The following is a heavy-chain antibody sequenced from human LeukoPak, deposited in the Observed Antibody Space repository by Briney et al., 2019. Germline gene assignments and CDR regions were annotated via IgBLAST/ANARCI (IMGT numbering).Heavy chain of an antibody. J-gene: IGHJ4*02. CDR1: GFTFSNAW. Sequence: GGSLRLSCAASGFTFSNAWMSWVRQAPGKGLEWVGRIKSKTDGGTTDYAAPVKGRFTISRDDSKNTLYLQMNSLKTEDTAVCYCTTVSVVVPAAMDYWGQGTLVTVSS. CDR2: IKSKTDGGTT. V-gene: IGHV3-15*01. CDR3: TTVSVVVPAAMDY. D-gene: IGHD2-2*01.